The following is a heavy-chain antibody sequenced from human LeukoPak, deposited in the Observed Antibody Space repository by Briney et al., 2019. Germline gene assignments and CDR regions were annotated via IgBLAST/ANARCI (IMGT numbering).Heavy chain of an antibody. Sequence: AGGSLRLSCAASGFTVSSNYMAWVRQAPGKGLEWVSVIYSGGTIYYADSVKGRFTISRDNSKNTLYLQMNSLRAEDTAVYYCARDHPTSGYSYGRHFDYWGQGTLVTVSS. J-gene: IGHJ4*02. CDR3: ARDHPTSGYSYGRHFDY. CDR2: IYSGGTI. V-gene: IGHV3-53*01. CDR1: GFTVSSNY. D-gene: IGHD5-18*01.